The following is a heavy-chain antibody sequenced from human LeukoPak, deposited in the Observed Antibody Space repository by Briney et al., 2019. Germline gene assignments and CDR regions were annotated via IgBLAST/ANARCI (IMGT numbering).Heavy chain of an antibody. CDR2: ISATGGST. V-gene: IGHV3-23*01. CDR3: AKDKGTYYFDS. Sequence: GGSLRLSCEASGFTFSHYAMNWVRQAPGKGLEWVSAISATGGSTYYADSVKGRFTISRDNSMNTLYLQMNSLRAEDTAVYYCAKDKGTYYFDSWGQGTPVTVSS. CDR1: GFTFSHYA. J-gene: IGHJ4*02.